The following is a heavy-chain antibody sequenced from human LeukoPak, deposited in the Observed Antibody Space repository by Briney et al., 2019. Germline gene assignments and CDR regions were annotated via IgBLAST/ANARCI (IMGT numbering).Heavy chain of an antibody. CDR1: GFTFDDYG. V-gene: IGHV3-20*04. D-gene: IGHD1-26*01. CDR2: INWNGIST. J-gene: IGHJ3*02. Sequence: GGSLRLSCAASGFTFDDYGMSWVRQPPGKGLEWVSGINWNGISTGYTDSVKGRFTISRDNAKNSLYVQMNSLRAEDTALYYCARDRGTAMGATCCDAFDIWGQGTMVTVSS. CDR3: ARDRGTAMGATCCDAFDI.